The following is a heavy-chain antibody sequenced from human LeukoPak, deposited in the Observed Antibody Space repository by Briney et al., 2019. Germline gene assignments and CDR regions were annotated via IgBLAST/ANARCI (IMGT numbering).Heavy chain of an antibody. Sequence: SETLSLNCSVSGGSISSSDYYWGWIRQPPGKGLEWIGSIYYSGNTYYNPSLKSRVTISVDTSKNQFSLKLSSVTAADTAVYYCAGNIGYCTNGVCYTRRPFDYWGQGTLVTVSS. V-gene: IGHV4-39*07. CDR3: AGNIGYCTNGVCYTRRPFDY. J-gene: IGHJ4*02. D-gene: IGHD2-8*01. CDR1: GGSISSSDYY. CDR2: IYYSGNT.